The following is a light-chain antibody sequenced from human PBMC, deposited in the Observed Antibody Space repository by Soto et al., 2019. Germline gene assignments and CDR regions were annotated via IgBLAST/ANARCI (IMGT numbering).Light chain of an antibody. Sequence: QSVLTQPASVSGSPGRSITISCTGTSSDVGNYIFVSWYRQHPGKAPKLMIYDINNRPSGVSNRFSGSKSGNTASLTISGLQAEDEADYYCVSYTTSASDVFGTGTKVTVL. CDR2: DIN. J-gene: IGLJ1*01. CDR1: SSDVGNYIF. V-gene: IGLV2-14*01. CDR3: VSYTTSASDV.